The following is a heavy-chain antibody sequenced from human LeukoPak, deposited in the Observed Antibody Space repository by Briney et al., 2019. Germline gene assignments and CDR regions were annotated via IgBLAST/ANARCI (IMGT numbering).Heavy chain of an antibody. V-gene: IGHV3-64D*06. Sequence: GGSLRLSCSASGFTFSTYAMHWVRQAPGKGLEYVSSISTNGGTTYSAESSRGRFAISRDNSKNTLYLQMSSLRADDTAVYYCVKGPGPTVNYYFDFWGQGTLVTASS. CDR2: ISTNGGTT. CDR1: GFTFSTYA. J-gene: IGHJ4*02. CDR3: VKGPGPTVNYYFDF. D-gene: IGHD4-17*01.